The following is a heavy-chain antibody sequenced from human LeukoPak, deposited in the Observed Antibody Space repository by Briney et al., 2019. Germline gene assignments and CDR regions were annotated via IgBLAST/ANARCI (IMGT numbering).Heavy chain of an antibody. J-gene: IGHJ4*02. CDR1: GFTFSSYA. CDR2: ISGSGVST. V-gene: IGHV3-23*01. D-gene: IGHD6-13*01. CDR3: AKDEVYSSSWYRQNYFDY. Sequence: PGGSLRLSCVASGFTFSSYAMSWVRQAPGKGLEWVSSISGSGVSTYYADSVKGRFTISRDNSKNTLYVQMNSLRAEDTAVYYCAKDEVYSSSWYRQNYFDYWGPGTLVTVSS.